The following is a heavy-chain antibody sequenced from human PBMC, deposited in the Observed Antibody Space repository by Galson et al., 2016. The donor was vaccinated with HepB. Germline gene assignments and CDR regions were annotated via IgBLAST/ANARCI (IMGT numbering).Heavy chain of an antibody. CDR3: AKDRETTSWGNSAH. V-gene: IGHV3-23*01. J-gene: IGHJ4*02. CDR2: ISRSGDTT. CDR1: GFTFSSYA. Sequence: SLRLSCAASGFTFSSYAMTWVRQAPGKGLEWVSSISRSGDTTFYADSVKGRFTLSRDNSKDTLYMQINSLRAEDTAVYYCAKDRETTSWGNSAHWGRGTLVTVSS. D-gene: IGHD3-16*01.